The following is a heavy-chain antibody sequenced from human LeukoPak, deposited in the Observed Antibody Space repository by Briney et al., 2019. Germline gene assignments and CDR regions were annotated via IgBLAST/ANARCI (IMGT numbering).Heavy chain of an antibody. CDR3: AREDVWSSGYPFDY. CDR2: IIPIFGTA. Sequence: SVKVSCKASGGTFSSYAISWVRQAPGKRLERMGRIIPIFGTANYAQKFQGRVTITTDESTSTAYMELSSLRSEDTAVYYCAREDVWSSGYPFDYWGQGTLVTVSS. CDR1: GGTFSSYA. V-gene: IGHV1-69*05. D-gene: IGHD3-22*01. J-gene: IGHJ4*02.